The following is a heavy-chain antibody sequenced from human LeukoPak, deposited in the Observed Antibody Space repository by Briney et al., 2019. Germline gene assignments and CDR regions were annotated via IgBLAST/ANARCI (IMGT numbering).Heavy chain of an antibody. J-gene: IGHJ6*02. CDR1: GFTFDDYA. CDR2: ISWNSGSI. Sequence: GRSLRLSCAASGFTFDDYAMHWVRQAPGKGLEWVSGISWNSGSIGYADSAKGRFTISRDNAKNSLYLQMNSLRAEDTALYYCAKDMSVGATLDGMDVWGQGTTVTVSS. V-gene: IGHV3-9*01. D-gene: IGHD1-26*01. CDR3: AKDMSVGATLDGMDV.